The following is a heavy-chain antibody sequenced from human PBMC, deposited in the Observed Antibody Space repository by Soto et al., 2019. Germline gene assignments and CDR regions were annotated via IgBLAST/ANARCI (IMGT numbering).Heavy chain of an antibody. CDR2: LNGSGGST. J-gene: IGHJ4*02. D-gene: IGHD3-10*01. CDR3: ARGFSAGKGSPPDY. Sequence: PGGSLRLSCVASGITFRSRAMTWVRQAPGKGLEWVSGLNGSGGSTSSADSVKGRFAISRDNSKNTLYLQMNSLRDGDTAVYYCARGFSAGKGSPPDYWGQGTLVTVSS. CDR1: GITFRSRA. V-gene: IGHV3-23*01.